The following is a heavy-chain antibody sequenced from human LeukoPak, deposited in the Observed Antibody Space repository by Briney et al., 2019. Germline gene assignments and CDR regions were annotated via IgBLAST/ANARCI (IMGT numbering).Heavy chain of an antibody. CDR3: ASGGYSYGPTDY. Sequence: SETLSLTCAVYGGSSSGYYWSWIRQPPGKGLEWIGEINHSGSTNYNPSLKSRVTISVDTSKNQFSLKLSSVTAADTAVYYCASGGYSYGPTDYWGQGTLVTVSS. V-gene: IGHV4-34*01. D-gene: IGHD5-18*01. CDR2: INHSGST. CDR1: GGSSSGYY. J-gene: IGHJ4*02.